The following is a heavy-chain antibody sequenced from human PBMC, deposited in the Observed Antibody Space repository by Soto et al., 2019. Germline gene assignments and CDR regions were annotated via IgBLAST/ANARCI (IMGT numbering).Heavy chain of an antibody. CDR1: GDALRGQS. V-gene: IGHV4-34*01. Sequence: QGQLQQWGAGLLKASETLSLTCAVVGDALRGQSWNWIRQSPGKGLEWIGELDQSGGTNYNPSLKSRSIISDDTSQNQFSLTLTSVTAADTAVYYCAREDSYGWSGESLDVWGQGTTVTFSS. D-gene: IGHD6-19*01. CDR3: AREDSYGWSGESLDV. CDR2: LDQSGGT. J-gene: IGHJ6*02.